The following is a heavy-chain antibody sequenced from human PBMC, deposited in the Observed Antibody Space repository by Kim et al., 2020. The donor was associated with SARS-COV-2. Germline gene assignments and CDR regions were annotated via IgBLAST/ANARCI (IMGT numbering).Heavy chain of an antibody. V-gene: IGHV4-34*01. CDR1: GGSFSGYY. Sequence: SETLSLTCAVYGGSFSGYYWSWIRQPPGKGLEWIGEINHSGSTNYNPSLKSRVTISVDTSKNQFSLKLSSVTAADTAVYYCAKLTPHHYYYYYYMDVWGKGTTVTVSS. CDR3: AKLTPHHYYYYYYMDV. J-gene: IGHJ6*03. CDR2: INHSGST.